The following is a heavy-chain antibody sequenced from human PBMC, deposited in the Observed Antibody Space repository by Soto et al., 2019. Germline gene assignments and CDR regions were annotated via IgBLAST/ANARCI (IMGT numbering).Heavy chain of an antibody. V-gene: IGHV4-61*08. J-gene: IGHJ6*02. CDR2: VYSTGTT. D-gene: IGHD6-13*01. CDR1: GDSVSSSDFY. Sequence: SETLSLTCAVSGDSVSSSDFYWTWIRQLPGKPLEWIGYVYSTGTTNYNPSLKSRVNMSVDTSENQFSLKVRSVTAADSAVYFFVRVSKLVSHKAGKSAYLYSIDVWGHGTTGTVSS. CDR3: VRVSKLVSHKAGKSAYLYSIDV.